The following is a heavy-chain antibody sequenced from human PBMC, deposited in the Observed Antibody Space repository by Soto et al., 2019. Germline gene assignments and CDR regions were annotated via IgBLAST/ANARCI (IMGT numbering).Heavy chain of an antibody. J-gene: IGHJ4*02. CDR1: GDTFNFYT. Sequence: QVQLVQSGAEVKKPGSLVKVSCKASGDTFNFYTINWVRQAPGLGLEWMGRFNPILSFSNSALKFQGRVKLTEDHSTRTAYMVLSSLRSEATALYFCATSIALRSRAFDYWCPGALGPVSS. CDR3: ATSIALRSRAFDY. CDR2: FNPILSFS. D-gene: IGHD2-21*01. V-gene: IGHV1-69*02.